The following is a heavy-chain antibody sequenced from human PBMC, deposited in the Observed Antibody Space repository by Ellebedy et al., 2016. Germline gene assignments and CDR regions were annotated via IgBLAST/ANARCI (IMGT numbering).Heavy chain of an antibody. J-gene: IGHJ4*02. CDR1: GFTFSSYA. V-gene: IGHV3-23*01. CDR2: ISGSGGST. CDR3: QLFSLFDY. D-gene: IGHD3-10*01. Sequence: GESLKISXAASGFTFSSYAMSWVRQAPGKGLEWVSAISGSGGSTYYADSVKGRFTISRDNSKNTLYLQMNSLRAEDTAVYYCQLFSLFDYWGQGTLVTVSS.